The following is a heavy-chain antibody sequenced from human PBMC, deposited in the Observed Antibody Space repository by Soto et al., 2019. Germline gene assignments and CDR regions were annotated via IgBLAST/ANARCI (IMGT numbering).Heavy chain of an antibody. D-gene: IGHD2-21*02. J-gene: IGHJ4*02. CDR3: ARVGDTSYGLEF. CDR2: ISSGGKTT. Sequence: PVGSLRLSCASSVYTFSNHEMNCIRHSPGKWLEWVAYISSGGKTTYYADSLKGRFTISRDNDKNSLSLEMNGLRDEDTAMYYCARVGDTSYGLEFWGQGTWVTVSS. V-gene: IGHV3-48*03. CDR1: VYTFSNHE.